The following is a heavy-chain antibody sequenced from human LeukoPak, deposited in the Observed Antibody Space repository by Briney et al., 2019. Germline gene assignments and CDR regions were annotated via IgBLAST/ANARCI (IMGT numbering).Heavy chain of an antibody. D-gene: IGHD3-9*01. CDR2: LSYDESNE. Sequence: GGSLRLSCAASGFTLRSYGMNWVRQAPGKGLEWVALLSYDESNEYYADSVQGRFTISRDNSKSTLYLQMNSLRAEDTAVYYCTKDSALLTGYPTYIDSWGQGTLVTVSS. V-gene: IGHV3-30*18. CDR3: TKDSALLTGYPTYIDS. CDR1: GFTLRSYG. J-gene: IGHJ4*02.